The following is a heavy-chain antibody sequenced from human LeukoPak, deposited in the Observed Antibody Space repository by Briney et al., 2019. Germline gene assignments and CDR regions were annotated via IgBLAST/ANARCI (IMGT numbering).Heavy chain of an antibody. V-gene: IGHV1-8*01. CDR2: MNPNSGNT. CDR3: ASQWGGFDY. J-gene: IGHJ4*02. CDR1: GYTFTSYD. D-gene: IGHD1-26*01. Sequence: ASVKVSCTASGYTFTSYDNNWVRQATGQGLEWMGWMNPNSGNTGYAQKFQCRVTMTRNTSISTAYMELSSLRSEDTAVYYCASQWGGFDYWGQGTLVTVSS.